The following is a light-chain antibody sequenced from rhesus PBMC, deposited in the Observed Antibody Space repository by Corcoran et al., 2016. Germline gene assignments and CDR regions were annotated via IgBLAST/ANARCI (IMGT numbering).Light chain of an antibody. CDR2: GAS. J-gene: IGKJ3*01. Sequence: EIVMTQSQATLSLSPGERATLPCRASKRVSSYVAWYQQKPEQAPRLFIYGASSRATGIPDRFSGSGSVTSFTLSISSLDPEDFAFYFWPQYSTWPRAFGQGTQLDLK. CDR3: PQYSTWPRA. V-gene: IGKV3S9*01. CDR1: KRVSSY.